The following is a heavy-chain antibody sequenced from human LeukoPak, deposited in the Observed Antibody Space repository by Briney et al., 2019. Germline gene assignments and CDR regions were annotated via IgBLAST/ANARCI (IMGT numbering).Heavy chain of an antibody. CDR2: IIHSGGT. D-gene: IGHD6-19*01. CDR3: ARGPLAFRRVAGIFS. Sequence: KPSETLSLTCAVSGGSLNGYSYTWIRQPPGKGLEGIGEIIHSGGTSYNPSLKSRLTIPVDPSRKQFSLKLTSVSAADTALYFCARGPLAFRRVAGIFSWGRGTQVTVSS. CDR1: GGSLNGYS. V-gene: IGHV4-34*01. J-gene: IGHJ5*02.